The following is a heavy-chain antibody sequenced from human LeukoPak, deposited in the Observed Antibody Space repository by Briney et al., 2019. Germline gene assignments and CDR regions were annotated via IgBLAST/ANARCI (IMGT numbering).Heavy chain of an antibody. D-gene: IGHD6-19*01. Sequence: GGSLRLSCAASGFTFDDYAMHWVRQAPGKGLEWVSLISGDSGSTYYADSVKGRFTISRDNSKNSLYLQMNSLRTEDTALYHCAKDRGWYDYWGQGTLVTVSS. V-gene: IGHV3-43*02. J-gene: IGHJ4*02. CDR2: ISGDSGST. CDR3: AKDRGWYDY. CDR1: GFTFDDYA.